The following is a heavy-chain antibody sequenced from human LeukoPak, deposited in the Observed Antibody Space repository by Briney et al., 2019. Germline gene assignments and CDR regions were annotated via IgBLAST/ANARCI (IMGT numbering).Heavy chain of an antibody. Sequence: ASVKVSCKASGGTFSSYAISWVRQAPGQGLEWMGGIIPIFGTANYAQEFQGRVTITADESTSTAYMELSSLRSEDTAVYYCARGVGATTPPFFDIWGQGTMVTVSS. J-gene: IGHJ3*02. D-gene: IGHD1-26*01. CDR2: IIPIFGTA. CDR3: ARGVGATTPPFFDI. CDR1: GGTFSSYA. V-gene: IGHV1-69*13.